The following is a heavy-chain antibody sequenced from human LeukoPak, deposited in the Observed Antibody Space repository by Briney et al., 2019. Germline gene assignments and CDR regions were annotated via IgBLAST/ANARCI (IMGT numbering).Heavy chain of an antibody. CDR1: GFTFSSYA. CDR3: ARDSGSSGYYFAFDY. V-gene: IGHV3-30*04. Sequence: GRSLRLSCAASGFTFSSYAMHWVRQAPGKGLEWVAVISYDGSNKYYADSVKGRFTISRDNSKNTLYLQMNSLRAEDTAVCYCARDSGSSGYYFAFDYWGQGTLVTVSS. J-gene: IGHJ4*02. D-gene: IGHD3-22*01. CDR2: ISYDGSNK.